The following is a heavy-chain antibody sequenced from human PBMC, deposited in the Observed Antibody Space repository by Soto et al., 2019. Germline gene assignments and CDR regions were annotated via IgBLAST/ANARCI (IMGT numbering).Heavy chain of an antibody. CDR1: GYTFTSYA. CDR2: INAGNGNT. D-gene: IGHD6-13*01. V-gene: IGHV1-3*01. CDR3: ASLSKAAGMDYYYGMDV. J-gene: IGHJ6*02. Sequence: ASVKVSCKASGYTFTSYAMHWVRQAPGQRLEWMGWINAGNGNTKYSQKFQGRVTITRDTSASTAYMELSSLRSEDTAVYYCASLSKAAGMDYYYGMDVWGQGTTVTVSS.